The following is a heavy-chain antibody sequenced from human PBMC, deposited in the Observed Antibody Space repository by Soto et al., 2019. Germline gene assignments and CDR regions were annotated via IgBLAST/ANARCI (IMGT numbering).Heavy chain of an antibody. CDR2: IYPGDSDT. J-gene: IGHJ4*02. Sequence: PGESLKISCKGSGYIFTSYWIAWVRQMPGKGLEWMGIIYPGDSDTRYSPSFQGQVTISADKSISTAYLQWSSLKASDTAMYYCARGRFTGTEAAGPGIYWGQGTLVTVSS. CDR1: GYIFTSYW. V-gene: IGHV5-51*01. CDR3: ARGRFTGTEAAGPGIY. D-gene: IGHD6-13*01.